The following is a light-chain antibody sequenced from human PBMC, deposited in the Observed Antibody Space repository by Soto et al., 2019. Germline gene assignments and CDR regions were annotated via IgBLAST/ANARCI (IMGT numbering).Light chain of an antibody. Sequence: HSALTQPPSASGSPGQSVAISFSGTSSDVGGYNYVSWYQQHPGKAPKLMIYDVNKRPSGVPDRFSGSKSGNTASLTVSGLQAEDEADYYCTSYAGSNKPAFGGGTKLTVL. CDR1: SSDVGGYNY. V-gene: IGLV2-8*01. CDR2: DVN. J-gene: IGLJ2*01. CDR3: TSYAGSNKPA.